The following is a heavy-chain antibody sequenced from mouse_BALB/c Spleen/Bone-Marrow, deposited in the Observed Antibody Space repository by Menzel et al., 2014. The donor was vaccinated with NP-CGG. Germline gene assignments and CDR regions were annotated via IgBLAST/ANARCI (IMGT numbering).Heavy chain of an antibody. Sequence: EVQGVESGSGLVHPGGSLKLSCAASGFDFSRYWMGWVRQAPGKGLEWIGEINPDSSTINYTPSLKDKFIISRDNAKNTLYLQMSKVRSEDTALYYCSRLGYYGGFAYWGQGTLVTVSA. CDR1: GFDFSRYW. CDR3: SRLGYYGGFAY. J-gene: IGHJ3*01. D-gene: IGHD2-3*01. CDR2: INPDSSTI. V-gene: IGHV4-1*02.